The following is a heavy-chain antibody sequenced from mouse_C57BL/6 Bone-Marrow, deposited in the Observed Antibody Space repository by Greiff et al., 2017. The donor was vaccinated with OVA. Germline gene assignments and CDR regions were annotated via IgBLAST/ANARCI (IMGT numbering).Heavy chain of an antibody. D-gene: IGHD1-1*01. V-gene: IGHV5-4*01. CDR3: ARERIYYYGSSNYAMDY. Sequence: EVQRVESGGGLVKPGGSLKLSCAASGFTFSSYAMSWVRQTPEKRLEWVATISDGGSYTYYPDNVKGRFTISRDNAKNNLYLQMSHLKSEDTAMYYCARERIYYYGSSNYAMDYWGQGTSVTVSS. J-gene: IGHJ4*01. CDR1: GFTFSSYA. CDR2: ISDGGSYT.